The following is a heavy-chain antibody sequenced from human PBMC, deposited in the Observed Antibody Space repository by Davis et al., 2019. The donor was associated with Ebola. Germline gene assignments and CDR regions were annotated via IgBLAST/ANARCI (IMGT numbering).Heavy chain of an antibody. CDR1: GFTFSSYA. J-gene: IGHJ6*02. Sequence: GGSLRLSCAASGFTFSSYAMSWVRQAPGKGLEWVSSISGSGGSTYYADSVKGRFTISRDNSKNTLYLQMNSLRAEDTAVYYCANAVVPAAIGYYYGMDVWGQGTTVTVSS. CDR2: ISGSGGST. D-gene: IGHD2-2*02. V-gene: IGHV3-23*01. CDR3: ANAVVPAAIGYYYGMDV.